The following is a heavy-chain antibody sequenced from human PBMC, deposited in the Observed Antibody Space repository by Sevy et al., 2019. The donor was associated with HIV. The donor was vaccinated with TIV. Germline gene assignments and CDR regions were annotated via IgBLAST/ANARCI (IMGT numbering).Heavy chain of an antibody. V-gene: IGHV3-21*01. J-gene: IGHJ5*02. CDR3: ASTSGYDSDWFDP. D-gene: IGHD5-12*01. CDR1: GFTLSSYS. Sequence: GGSLRLSCAASGFTLSSYSMNWVRQAPGKGLEWVSSISSSSSYIYYADSVKGRFTISRDNAKNSLYLQMNSLRAEDTAVYYCASTSGYDSDWFDPWGQGTLVTVSS. CDR2: ISSSSSYI.